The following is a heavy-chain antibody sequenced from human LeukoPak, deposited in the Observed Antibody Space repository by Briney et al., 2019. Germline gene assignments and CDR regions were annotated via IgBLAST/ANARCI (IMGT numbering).Heavy chain of an antibody. CDR1: GGSISSYY. CDR3: AAHYGSGSYYMND. V-gene: IGHV4-59*12. J-gene: IGHJ4*02. D-gene: IGHD3-10*01. Sequence: PSETLSLTCTVSGGSISSYYWSWIRQPPGKGLEWIGYIYYSGSTNYNPSLKSRVTISVDKSKNQFSLKLSSVTAADTAVYYCAAHYGSGSYYMNDWGQGTLVTVSS. CDR2: IYYSGST.